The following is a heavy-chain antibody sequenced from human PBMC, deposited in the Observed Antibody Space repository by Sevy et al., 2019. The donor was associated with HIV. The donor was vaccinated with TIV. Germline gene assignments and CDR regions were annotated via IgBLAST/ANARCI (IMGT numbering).Heavy chain of an antibody. V-gene: IGHV3-30-3*01. J-gene: IGHJ4*02. Sequence: GGSLRLSCAASGFTFSSYAMHWVRQAPGKWLEWVAVISYDGSNKYYADSVKGRFTISRDNSKNTLYLQMNSLRAEDTAVYYCARDHYDSSGYYGYWGQGTLVTVSS. CDR3: ARDHYDSSGYYGY. D-gene: IGHD3-22*01. CDR2: ISYDGSNK. CDR1: GFTFSSYA.